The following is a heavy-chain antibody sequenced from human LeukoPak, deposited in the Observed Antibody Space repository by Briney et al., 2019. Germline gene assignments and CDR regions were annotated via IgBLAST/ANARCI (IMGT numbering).Heavy chain of an antibody. J-gene: IGHJ4*02. D-gene: IGHD2-15*01. V-gene: IGHV4-34*01. Sequence: KPSETLSLTCAVYGGSFSGYYWSWIRQPPGKGLEWIGEIHHSGSTNYNPSLKSRVTISVDTSKNQFSLKLSSVTAADTAVYYCARTKQLLDPFDYWGRGTLVTVSS. CDR1: GGSFSGYY. CDR2: IHHSGST. CDR3: ARTKQLLDPFDY.